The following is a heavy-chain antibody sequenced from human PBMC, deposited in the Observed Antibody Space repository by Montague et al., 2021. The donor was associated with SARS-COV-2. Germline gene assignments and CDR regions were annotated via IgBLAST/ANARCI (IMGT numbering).Heavy chain of an antibody. V-gene: IGHV3-48*01. CDR3: ARDRGRSWCD. Sequence: SLRLSCAASGFTFNSYGMIWIRQTPGKGLEWVSAISGSGSATHYIDSVRGRFTISRDNSENSLYLQMDNLRVQDTAMYYCARDRGRSWCDWGQGTLVTVSS. J-gene: IGHJ4*02. CDR2: ISGSGSAT. D-gene: IGHD6-13*01. CDR1: GFTFNSYG.